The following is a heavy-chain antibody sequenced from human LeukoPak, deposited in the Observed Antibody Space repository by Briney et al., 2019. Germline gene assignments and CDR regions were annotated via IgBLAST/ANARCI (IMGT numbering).Heavy chain of an antibody. CDR3: ARQSTVTKGVGYHYYYMDV. D-gene: IGHD4-17*01. Sequence: PSETLSLTCTVSGGSISSYYWSWIRQPAGKGLEWIGRIYTSGSTNYNPSLKSRVTMSVDTSKNQFSLKLSSVTAADTAVYYCARQSTVTKGVGYHYYYMDVWGKGTTVTVSS. CDR1: GGSISSYY. V-gene: IGHV4-4*07. CDR2: IYTSGST. J-gene: IGHJ6*03.